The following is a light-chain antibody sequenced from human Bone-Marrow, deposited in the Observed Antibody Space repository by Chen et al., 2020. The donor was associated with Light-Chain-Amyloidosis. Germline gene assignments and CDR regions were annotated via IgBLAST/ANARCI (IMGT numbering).Light chain of an antibody. CDR1: RSNLGAGYD. CDR3: QSYDTALLSLV. CDR2: DSD. Sequence: QSVLTQPPSMSDAPGQRVTISCTWSRSNLGAGYDVHWYQQLPGTSPKLLIYDSDIRPSGVPDRFSASKSGTSASLSITGLQVADEADYYCQSYDTALLSLVFGGGTKLTV. V-gene: IGLV1-40*01. J-gene: IGLJ2*01.